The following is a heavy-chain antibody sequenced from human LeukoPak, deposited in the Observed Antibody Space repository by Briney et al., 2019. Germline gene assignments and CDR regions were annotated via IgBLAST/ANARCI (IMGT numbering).Heavy chain of an antibody. CDR1: GVTLSNYA. Sequence: GGSLRLSCVASGVTLSNYAMSWARQAPGKGLEWVSGISRSGSGGNTYYADSVKGQFTISRDNSKNTLYLQMNSLRAEDTAVYYCAKGTPVLRFLEWLPPAWGGDYYYYGMDVWGQGTTVTVSS. V-gene: IGHV3-23*01. J-gene: IGHJ6*02. D-gene: IGHD3-3*01. CDR2: ISRSGSGGNT. CDR3: AKGTPVLRFLEWLPPAWGGDYYYYGMDV.